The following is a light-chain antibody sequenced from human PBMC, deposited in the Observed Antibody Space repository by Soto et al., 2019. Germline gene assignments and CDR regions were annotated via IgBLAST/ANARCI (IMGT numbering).Light chain of an antibody. CDR2: DVT. CDR1: SSDVGGYNY. V-gene: IGLV2-11*01. J-gene: IGLJ1*01. CDR3: CSYAGSDTFFV. Sequence: QSVLTQPRSVSGSPGQSVTISCAGTSSDVGGYNYVSWFQQHPGRAPKVVIFDVTKRPSGVPDRFSGSKSGNTASLTITGLQAADEADYFCCSYAGSDTFFVFGTGIKLTVL.